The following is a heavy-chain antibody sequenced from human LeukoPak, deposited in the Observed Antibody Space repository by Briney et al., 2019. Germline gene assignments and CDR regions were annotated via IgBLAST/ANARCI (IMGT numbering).Heavy chain of an antibody. CDR3: ARGFDSKSTYFDY. CDR2: ISYSGST. J-gene: IGHJ4*02. Sequence: PSETLSLTCTVSGGSIRSYYWNWIRQSPGKGLEWIGYISYSGSTNYNPSLKSRVTISLDTSKNQFSLKVRSVTAADTAVYYCARGFDSKSTYFDYWGQGTLVTVSS. V-gene: IGHV4-59*01. D-gene: IGHD5-12*01. CDR1: GGSIRSYY.